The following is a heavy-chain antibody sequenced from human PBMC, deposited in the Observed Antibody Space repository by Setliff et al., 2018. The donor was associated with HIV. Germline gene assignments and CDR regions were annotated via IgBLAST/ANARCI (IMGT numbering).Heavy chain of an antibody. CDR3: VKHFWTDYYDCRDTGAFDL. Sequence: PSETLSLTCRVSGGSISRRSYYGGGIRQAAGKGGEGIGSIYYSGTTYYNPSLKSRVTISIDTSKNQFSLHLSSVTAADTAVYYCVKHFWTDYYDCRDTGAFDLWGQGTMVTVSS. CDR2: IYYSGTT. D-gene: IGHD3-22*01. CDR1: GGSISRRSYY. J-gene: IGHJ3*01. V-gene: IGHV4-39*01.